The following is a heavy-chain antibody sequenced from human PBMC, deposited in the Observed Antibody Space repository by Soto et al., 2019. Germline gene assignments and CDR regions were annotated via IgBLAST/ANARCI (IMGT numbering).Heavy chain of an antibody. CDR2: ITHSGSVT. Sequence: PGGSLRLSCAASGITFSSHAMTWVRQAPGKGLEWVSTITHSGSVTFYADSVKGRFVISRDNSKNTLYLQMNSLRAEDTAVYYCAKVVVPAAIPVYYYYYGMDVWGQGTTVTVSS. V-gene: IGHV3-23*01. J-gene: IGHJ6*02. CDR3: AKVVVPAAIPVYYYYYGMDV. D-gene: IGHD2-2*01. CDR1: GITFSSHA.